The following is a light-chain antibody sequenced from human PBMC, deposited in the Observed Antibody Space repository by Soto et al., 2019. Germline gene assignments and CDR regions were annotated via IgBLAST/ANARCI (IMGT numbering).Light chain of an antibody. CDR2: GNN. J-gene: IGLJ1*01. V-gene: IGLV1-44*01. CDR3: AAWYDSLNEYV. Sequence: QSVLTQAPSVSGTPGQRVTITCSGSSSNIGRNSVNWYQHLPGTAPQLLTHGNNHRPSGVPDQFSGSKSGPSASLAISGLQPEDEADYCCAAWYDSLNEYVFGDGTKVTVL. CDR1: SSNIGRNS.